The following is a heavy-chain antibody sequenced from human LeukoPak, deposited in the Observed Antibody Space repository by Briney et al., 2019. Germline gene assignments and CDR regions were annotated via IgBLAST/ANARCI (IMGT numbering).Heavy chain of an antibody. Sequence: SVKVSCKASGGTFSSYTISWVRQAPGQGLEWMGRIIPILGIANYAQKFQGRVTITADKSTSTAYMELSSLRSEDTAVYYCAREWLFIPNYYYYYYMDVWGKGTTVTVSS. CDR3: AREWLFIPNYYYYYYMDV. V-gene: IGHV1-69*04. CDR2: IIPILGIA. CDR1: GGTFSSYT. J-gene: IGHJ6*03. D-gene: IGHD3-22*01.